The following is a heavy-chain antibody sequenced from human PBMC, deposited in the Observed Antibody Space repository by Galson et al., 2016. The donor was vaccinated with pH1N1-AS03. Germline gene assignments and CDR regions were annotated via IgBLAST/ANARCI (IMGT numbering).Heavy chain of an antibody. J-gene: IGHJ4*02. V-gene: IGHV5-51*01. CDR2: IYPADSST. CDR1: GYTFSNHW. Sequence: QSGAEVKKPGESLKISCKVSGYTFSNHWIGWVRQMPGKGLEWMGIIYPADSSTTYSPSFQGQVTISADQSISTAYLQWSSLRASDTAMYYCARLGGGAESTMIVVVPESSEDYWGQGTLVTVSS. CDR3: ARLGGGAESTMIVVVPESSEDY. D-gene: IGHD3-22*01.